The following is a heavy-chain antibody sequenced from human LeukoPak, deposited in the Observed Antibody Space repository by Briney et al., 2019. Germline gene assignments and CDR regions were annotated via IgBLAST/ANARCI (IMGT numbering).Heavy chain of an antibody. CDR3: AGGDVVTDTPPPDY. D-gene: IGHD2-21*02. CDR2: IYYSGST. CDR1: GGSISSYY. V-gene: IGHV4-59*01. Sequence: SETLSLTCTVSGGSISSYYWSWIRQPPGKGLEWIGYIYYSGSTNYNPSLKSRVTISVDTSKNQFSLKLSSVTAADTAVYYCAGGDVVTDTPPPDYWGQGTLVTVSS. J-gene: IGHJ4*02.